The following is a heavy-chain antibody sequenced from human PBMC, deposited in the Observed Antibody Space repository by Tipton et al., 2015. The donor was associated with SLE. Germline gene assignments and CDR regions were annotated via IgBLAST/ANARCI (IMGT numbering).Heavy chain of an antibody. CDR3: ARERGRIAAAVNYWYFDL. CDR1: GGSISSGGYS. V-gene: IGHV4-61*08. Sequence: TLSLTCAVSGGSISSGGYSWSWIRQPPGKGLEWIGYIYYSGSTNYNPSLKSRVTISVDTSKNQFSLKLSSVTAADTAVYYCARERGRIAAAVNYWYFDLWGRGTLVTVSS. D-gene: IGHD6-13*01. J-gene: IGHJ2*01. CDR2: IYYSGST.